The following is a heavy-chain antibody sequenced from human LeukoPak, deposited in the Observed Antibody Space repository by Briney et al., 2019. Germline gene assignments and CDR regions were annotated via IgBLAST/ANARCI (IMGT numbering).Heavy chain of an antibody. J-gene: IGHJ3*02. V-gene: IGHV3-20*01. D-gene: IGHD3-3*01. Sequence: PGGSLRLSCAASGFTFDDYGMSWVRQAPGKGLEWVSGINWNGGSTGYADSVKGRFTISRDNAENSLYLQMNSLRAEDTALYHCARSANYDFWSGYYTFDAFDIWGQGTMVTVSS. CDR2: INWNGGST. CDR3: ARSANYDFWSGYYTFDAFDI. CDR1: GFTFDDYG.